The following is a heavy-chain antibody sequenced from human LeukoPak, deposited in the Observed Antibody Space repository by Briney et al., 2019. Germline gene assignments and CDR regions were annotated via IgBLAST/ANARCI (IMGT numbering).Heavy chain of an antibody. D-gene: IGHD5-18*01. CDR3: ARGGYSYGLTFDF. CDR1: GFPVSSNH. V-gene: IGHV3-66*02. CDR2: IYSGGST. Sequence: GALRLSCAASGFPVSSNHMSWVRQAPGKGLEWVSVIYSGGSTDYADSVKGRFTISRDNSKNTVYLQMNSLRAEDTAVYFCARGGYSYGLTFDFWGQGTLVAVSS. J-gene: IGHJ4*02.